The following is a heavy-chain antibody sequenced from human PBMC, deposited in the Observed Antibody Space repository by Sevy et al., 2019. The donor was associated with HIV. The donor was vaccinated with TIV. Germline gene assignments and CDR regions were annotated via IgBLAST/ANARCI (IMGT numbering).Heavy chain of an antibody. V-gene: IGHV3-13*01. CDR3: TRSGGYSDYGMDV. CDR1: GFTFITYD. D-gene: IGHD5-12*01. Sequence: GGSLRLSCAVSGFTFITYDMHWVRHVTGKGLEWVSGVGPAGDTFYPGSVKGRFTISRENAKNSLYLQMNNLRAGDTAVYYCTRSGGYSDYGMDVWGQGTTVTVSS. J-gene: IGHJ6*02. CDR2: VGPAGDT.